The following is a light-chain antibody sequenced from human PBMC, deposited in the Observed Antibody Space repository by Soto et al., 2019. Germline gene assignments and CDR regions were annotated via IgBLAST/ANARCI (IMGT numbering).Light chain of an antibody. CDR2: GVS. Sequence: EIVLTQSPGTLSLSPGERATLPCRASQRFSGTSLAWYQQKPGQAPRLLIYGVSNRATGIPDRFSGSGSGTDFTLTISRLEPVDFAVYYCHQYDNSLWTFGQGTKVEIK. J-gene: IGKJ1*01. CDR1: QRFSGTS. CDR3: HQYDNSLWT. V-gene: IGKV3-20*01.